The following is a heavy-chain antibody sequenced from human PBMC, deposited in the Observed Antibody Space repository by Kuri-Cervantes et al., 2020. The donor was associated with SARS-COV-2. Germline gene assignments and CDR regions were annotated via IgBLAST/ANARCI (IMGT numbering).Heavy chain of an antibody. CDR3: ARDRPDYDFWSGYYYDAFDI. CDR1: GYSISGSYY. Sequence: SETLSLTCSVSGYSISGSYYWGWIRQPPGKGQEWIGSIYHSGSTYYNPYLKSRVTISVDTSKTQFSLKLSSVTAADTAVYYCARDRPDYDFWSGYYYDAFDIWGQGTMVTVSS. V-gene: IGHV4-38-2*02. CDR2: IYHSGST. D-gene: IGHD3-3*01. J-gene: IGHJ3*02.